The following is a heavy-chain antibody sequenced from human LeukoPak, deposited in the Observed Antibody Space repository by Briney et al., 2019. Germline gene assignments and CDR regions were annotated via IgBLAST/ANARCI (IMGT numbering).Heavy chain of an antibody. Sequence: SETLSLTCTGSGGSIRSSSYYWGWIRQPPGKGLEWIGNIYYSGSTYYNPSLKSRVTVSVDTSKNQFSLKLSSVTAADTAVYYCARHGGSPDWFDPWGQGTLVIVSS. CDR3: ARHGGSPDWFDP. CDR1: GGSIRSSSYY. D-gene: IGHD6-19*01. V-gene: IGHV4-39*01. J-gene: IGHJ5*02. CDR2: IYYSGST.